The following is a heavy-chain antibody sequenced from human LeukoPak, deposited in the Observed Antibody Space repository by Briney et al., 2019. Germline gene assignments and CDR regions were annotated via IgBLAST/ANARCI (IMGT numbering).Heavy chain of an antibody. CDR2: IFHSEIA. Sequence: SESLSLTCAVSNYPITSDYYWVWIRQPPGRGLEWIGQIFHSEIAHYNQSLKSRVTMSVDTSRSQFSVNLNSVTAADTAVYFCGRAGFGTAYNRFYHYMDVWGKGTTVTVSS. D-gene: IGHD3-16*01. CDR1: NYPITSDYY. V-gene: IGHV4-38-2*01. CDR3: GRAGFGTAYNRFYHYMDV. J-gene: IGHJ6*03.